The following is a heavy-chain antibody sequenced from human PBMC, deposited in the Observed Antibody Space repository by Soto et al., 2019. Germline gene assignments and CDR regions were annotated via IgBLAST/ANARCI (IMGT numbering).Heavy chain of an antibody. J-gene: IGHJ6*02. Sequence: QVQLVQSGAEVKKPGSSVKVSCKASGGTFSSYAISWVRQAPGQGLEWMGGIVPIFGTANYAQKFQGRVTITADESTSTAYMELSSLRSEDTAVYYCARDGGGSSSYYYYYGMDVWGRGTTVTVSS. CDR3: ARDGGGSSSYYYYYGMDV. CDR2: IVPIFGTA. V-gene: IGHV1-69*01. CDR1: GGTFSSYA. D-gene: IGHD6-6*01.